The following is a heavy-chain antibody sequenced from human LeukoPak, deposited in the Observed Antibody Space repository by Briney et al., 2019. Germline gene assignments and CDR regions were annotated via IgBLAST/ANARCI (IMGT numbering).Heavy chain of an antibody. D-gene: IGHD4-23*01. Sequence: PGGSLRLSCAASGFTYSSYSMIWVRHASGKGLECVSSISSSSSYIYYADSVKGRFTISRDNAKNSLYLQMNSLRAEDTAVYYCARGQISPVGKNYWGQGTLVTVSS. CDR3: ARGQISPVGKNY. CDR1: GFTYSSYS. J-gene: IGHJ4*02. CDR2: ISSSSSYI. V-gene: IGHV3-21*01.